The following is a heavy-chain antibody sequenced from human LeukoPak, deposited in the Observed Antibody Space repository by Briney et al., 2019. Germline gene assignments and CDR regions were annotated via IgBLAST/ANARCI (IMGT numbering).Heavy chain of an antibody. CDR2: ISGSGGST. CDR3: AKDRSGLTLAGTLRDWFDP. J-gene: IGHJ5*02. D-gene: IGHD6-19*01. Sequence: TGGSLRLSCAASGFTFSSYAMSWVRQAPGKGLERVSAISGSGGSTYYADSVKGRFTISRDNSKNTLYLQMNSLRAEDTAVYYCAKDRSGLTLAGTLRDWFDPWGQGTLVTVSS. V-gene: IGHV3-23*01. CDR1: GFTFSSYA.